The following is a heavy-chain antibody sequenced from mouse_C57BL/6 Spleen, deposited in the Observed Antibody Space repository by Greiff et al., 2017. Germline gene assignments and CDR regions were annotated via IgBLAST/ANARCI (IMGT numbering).Heavy chain of an antibody. J-gene: IGHJ3*01. Sequence: QVQLQQPGAELVRPGSSVKLSCKASGYTFTSYWMHWVKQRPIQGLEWIGNIDPSDSVTHSNQQFKDKATLTVDKSSSTAYMQLISLTSEDDAVYYCGRRMGTPCAYWGQGTLVTVSA. CDR2: IDPSDSVT. D-gene: IGHD2-3*01. V-gene: IGHV1-52*01. CDR3: GRRMGTPCAY. CDR1: GYTFTSYW.